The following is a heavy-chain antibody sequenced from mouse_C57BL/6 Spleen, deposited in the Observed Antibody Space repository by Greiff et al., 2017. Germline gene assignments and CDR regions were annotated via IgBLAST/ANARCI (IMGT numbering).Heavy chain of an antibody. CDR2: IDPSDSYT. Sequence: VQLQQPGAELVKPGASVKLSCKASGYTFTSYWMQWVKQRPGQGLEWIGEIDPSDSYTNYNQKFKGKATLTVDTSSSTAYMQLSSLTSEDSAVYYCARSKGREYFDYWGQGTTLTVSS. CDR3: ARSKGREYFDY. J-gene: IGHJ2*01. CDR1: GYTFTSYW. V-gene: IGHV1-50*01.